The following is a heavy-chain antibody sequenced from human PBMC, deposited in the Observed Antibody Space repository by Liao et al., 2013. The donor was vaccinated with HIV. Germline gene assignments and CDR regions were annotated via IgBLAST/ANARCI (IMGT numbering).Heavy chain of an antibody. Sequence: QVQLQESGPGLVKPSETLSLTCTVSGSSIGSYYWNWIRQPPGKGLEWIGFIYDSGNTKYNPSLKSRVTISVDTSKTQVSLNLRSVTAADTAVYYCAREVGDYWYFDLWGRGTLVTVSS. CDR2: IYDSGNT. CDR3: AREVGDYWYFDL. J-gene: IGHJ2*01. V-gene: IGHV4-59*01. CDR1: GSSIGSYY.